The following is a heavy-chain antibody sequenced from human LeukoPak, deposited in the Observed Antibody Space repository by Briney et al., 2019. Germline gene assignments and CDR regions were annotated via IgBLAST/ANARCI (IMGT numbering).Heavy chain of an antibody. CDR3: AKDVPSIHFIAAAGLNWFDP. J-gene: IGHJ5*02. CDR1: GGTFSYYA. D-gene: IGHD6-13*01. CDR2: VIPISDIT. Sequence: GASVKVFCKASGGTFSYYAINWVRQAPGQGLEWMGGVIPISDITNYAQKFQGRVTITADDSTSTTYMELNSLRAEDTAVYYCAKDVPSIHFIAAAGLNWFDPWGQGTLVTVSS. V-gene: IGHV1-69*13.